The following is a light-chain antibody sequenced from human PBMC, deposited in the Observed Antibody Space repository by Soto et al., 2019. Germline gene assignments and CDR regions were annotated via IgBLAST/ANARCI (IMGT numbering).Light chain of an antibody. V-gene: IGKV1-5*03. CDR3: HQDDGSPYT. Sequence: DVQMSQSPSTLSAFVGDTVTITCRASQSVDVWLAWYQQRPGKAPQLLIYKTSTLESGVPSRFSGTGSGTEFTLTISSLQPEDSATYYCHQDDGSPYTFGQGTRLE. CDR2: KTS. J-gene: IGKJ2*01. CDR1: QSVDVW.